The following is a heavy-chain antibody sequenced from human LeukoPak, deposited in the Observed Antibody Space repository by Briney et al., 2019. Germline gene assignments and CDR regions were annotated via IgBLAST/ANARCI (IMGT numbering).Heavy chain of an antibody. V-gene: IGHV3-30*03. Sequence: GGSLRLSCAASGFTFSSYGMHWVRQAPGKGLEWVAVISYDGSNKYYADSVKGRFTISRDNAKNSLYLQMNSLRAEDTAVYYCARDHPYYDILTGYYREGAFDIWGQGTMVTVSS. CDR2: ISYDGSNK. CDR3: ARDHPYYDILTGYYREGAFDI. J-gene: IGHJ3*02. CDR1: GFTFSSYG. D-gene: IGHD3-9*01.